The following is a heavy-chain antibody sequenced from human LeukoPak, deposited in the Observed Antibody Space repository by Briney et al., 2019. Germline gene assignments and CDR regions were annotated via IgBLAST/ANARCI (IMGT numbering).Heavy chain of an antibody. CDR1: EFTFSSYG. Sequence: AGGSLRLSCAASEFTFSSYGMHWVRQAPGKGLEWVAVIWYDGSNKYYADSVKGRFTISRDNSKNTLYLQMNSLRAEDTAVYYCARDQGPGYYYYMDVWGKGTTVTVSS. CDR3: ARDQGPGYYYYMDV. V-gene: IGHV3-33*01. J-gene: IGHJ6*03. D-gene: IGHD1-14*01. CDR2: IWYDGSNK.